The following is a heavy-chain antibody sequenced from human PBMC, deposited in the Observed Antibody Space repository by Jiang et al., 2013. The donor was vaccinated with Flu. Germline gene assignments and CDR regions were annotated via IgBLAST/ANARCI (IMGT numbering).Heavy chain of an antibody. CDR1: GYIFTNYW. V-gene: IGHV5-10-1*03. CDR3: ARQRDGAIGGTGGFFDS. CDR2: ISPSDSYV. D-gene: IGHD3-10*01. J-gene: IGHJ4*02. Sequence: VQLVESGAEMKKPGESLMISCKGSGYIFTNYWISWVRQMPGKGLEWMGRISPSDSYVDYSPSFQGHISISADKSITTAYLQWDSLKASDTAMYYCARQRDGAIGGTGGFFDSWGQGTLVTVSS.